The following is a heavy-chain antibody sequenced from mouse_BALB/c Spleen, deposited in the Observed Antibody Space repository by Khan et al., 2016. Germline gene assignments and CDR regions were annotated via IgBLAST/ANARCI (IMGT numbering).Heavy chain of an antibody. CDR3: TGSQSYYAMDY. Sequence: RLQESGPDLVKPSQSLSLTCTVTGYSITSGYSWHWIRQFPGNKLEWLGYIHYCGGTKYIPYLKSRISITRDTSKNQFFLQFNSVTPEETATCCCTGSQSYYAMDYWGKGTSVTVYS. V-gene: IGHV3-1*02. CDR1: GYSITSGYS. CDR2: IHYCGGT. J-gene: IGHJ4*01.